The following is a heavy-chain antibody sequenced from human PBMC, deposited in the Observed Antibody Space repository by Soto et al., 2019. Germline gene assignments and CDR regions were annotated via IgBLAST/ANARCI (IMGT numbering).Heavy chain of an antibody. Sequence: QVQLQESGPGLVKPSETLSLTCTVSGGSISRYLWSWIRQPPGKGLEWIGYIYYSGSTDYNPSLKRRVTISVDTSKTQFSLKLNSVTAADTAVYFCARGIGYSGYGRGGFDYWGQGTLVTVSS. D-gene: IGHD5-12*01. CDR3: ARGIGYSGYGRGGFDY. CDR2: IYYSGST. V-gene: IGHV4-59*01. CDR1: GGSISRYL. J-gene: IGHJ4*02.